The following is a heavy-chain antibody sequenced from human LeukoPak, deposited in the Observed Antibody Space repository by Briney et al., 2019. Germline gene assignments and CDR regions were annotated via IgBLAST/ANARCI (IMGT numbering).Heavy chain of an antibody. D-gene: IGHD3-22*01. J-gene: IGHJ6*02. CDR3: AKSAYYYDSSGPYYGMDV. V-gene: IGHV3-23*01. CDR1: GFTFSSYA. Sequence: GGSLRLSCAASGFTFSSYAMSWVRQAPGKGLEWVSAISGSGGSTYYADSVKGRFTISRDNSKNTLYLQMNSLRAEDTAVYYCAKSAYYYDSSGPYYGMDVWGQGTTVTASS. CDR2: ISGSGGST.